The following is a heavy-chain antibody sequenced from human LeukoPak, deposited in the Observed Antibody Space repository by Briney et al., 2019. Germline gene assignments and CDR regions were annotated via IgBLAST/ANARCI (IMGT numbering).Heavy chain of an antibody. D-gene: IGHD6-6*01. CDR1: GGTFSSYA. CDR3: ARDHAFTSGYFDY. CDR2: IIPIFGTA. V-gene: IGHV1-69*05. Sequence: SVKVSCKASGGTFSSYAISWVRQAPGQGLEWMGGIIPIFGTANYAQKFQGRVTITTDESTSTAYMELSSLRSEDTAVYYCARDHAFTSGYFDYWGQGTLVTVSS. J-gene: IGHJ4*02.